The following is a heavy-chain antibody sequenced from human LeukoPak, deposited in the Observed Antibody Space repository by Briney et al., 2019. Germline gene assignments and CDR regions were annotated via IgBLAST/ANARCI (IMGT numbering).Heavy chain of an antibody. J-gene: IGHJ4*02. D-gene: IGHD1-7*01. Sequence: GGSLRLSCAASGFIFDNFGMTWVRQAAGKGLEWVSRISASGHSTTYADSVKGRITISRDNSKNTLFLQVHSLRDDDTAVYYCARSNWNYDLPGYYFDYWGQGTLVTVSS. CDR2: ISASGHST. V-gene: IGHV3-23*01. CDR1: GFIFDNFG. CDR3: ARSNWNYDLPGYYFDY.